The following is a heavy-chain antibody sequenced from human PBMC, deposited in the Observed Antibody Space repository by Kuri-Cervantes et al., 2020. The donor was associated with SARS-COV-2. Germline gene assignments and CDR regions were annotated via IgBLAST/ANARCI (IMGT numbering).Heavy chain of an antibody. Sequence: KVSCKGSGYSFTSYWIGWVRQMPGKGLEWMGMIYPDDSDTRYSPSFQGTVTISADKSISTAYLQWSSLKTADTAMYYCARLRNDYGVRGAFDIWGQGTMVTVSS. J-gene: IGHJ3*02. CDR2: IYPDDSDT. V-gene: IGHV5-51*01. CDR1: GYSFTSYW. CDR3: ARLRNDYGVRGAFDI. D-gene: IGHD4-17*01.